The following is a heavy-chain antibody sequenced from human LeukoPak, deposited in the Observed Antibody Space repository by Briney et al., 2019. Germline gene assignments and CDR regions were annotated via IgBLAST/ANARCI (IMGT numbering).Heavy chain of an antibody. Sequence: HTGGSLRLSCAASGFTFSSYWMSWVRQAPGKGLEWVANIDQDAGEIYYVDSVKGRFTISRDNARNSLYLQMNSLRAEDTGLYFCARVAAAGFDYWGQGTLVTVSS. J-gene: IGHJ4*02. CDR2: IDQDAGEI. CDR1: GFTFSSYW. D-gene: IGHD6-13*01. CDR3: ARVAAAGFDY. V-gene: IGHV3-7*04.